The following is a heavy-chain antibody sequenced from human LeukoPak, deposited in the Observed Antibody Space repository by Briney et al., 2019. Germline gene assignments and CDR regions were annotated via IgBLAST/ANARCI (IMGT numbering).Heavy chain of an antibody. CDR2: IIPIFGTA. Sequence: SVKVPCKASGGTFSNFGISWVRQAPGQGLEWMGGIIPIFGTANYAQKFQGRVTITADESTSTAYMELSSLRSEDTAVYYCASPPGGKDYYYYMDVWGKGTTVTVSS. CDR1: GGTFSNFG. CDR3: ASPPGGKDYYYYMDV. J-gene: IGHJ6*03. D-gene: IGHD1-26*01. V-gene: IGHV1-69*13.